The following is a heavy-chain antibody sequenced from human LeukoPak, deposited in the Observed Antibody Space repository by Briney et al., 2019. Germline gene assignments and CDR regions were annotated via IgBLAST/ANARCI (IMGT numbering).Heavy chain of an antibody. CDR2: ISSSSSYI. J-gene: IGHJ5*02. CDR1: GFTFSSYS. D-gene: IGHD4-17*01. V-gene: IGHV3-21*01. Sequence: GGSLRLSCAASGFTFSSYSMNWVRQAPGKGLEWVSSISSSSSYIYYADSVKGRFTISRDNAKNSLYLQMNSLRAEDTAVYYCARTTVTAGRTNWFDRWGQGTLVIVSS. CDR3: ARTTVTAGRTNWFDR.